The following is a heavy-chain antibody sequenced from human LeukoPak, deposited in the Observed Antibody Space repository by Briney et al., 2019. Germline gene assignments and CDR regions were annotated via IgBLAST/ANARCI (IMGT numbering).Heavy chain of an antibody. CDR2: IYYSGST. Sequence: SETLSLTCTVSGGSISGNHWSWVRRPPGKGLEWLGYIYYSGSTNYNPSLKSRVTISVDTSKNQFSLKLRSVTAADTAVYYCARDQRTVGYYGMDVWGRGTTVTVSS. CDR1: GGSISGNH. CDR3: ARDQRTVGYYGMDV. J-gene: IGHJ6*02. D-gene: IGHD1-26*01. V-gene: IGHV4-59*01.